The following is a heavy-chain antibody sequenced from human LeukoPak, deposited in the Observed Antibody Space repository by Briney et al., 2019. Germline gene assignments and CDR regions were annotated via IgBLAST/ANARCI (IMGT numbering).Heavy chain of an antibody. J-gene: IGHJ4*02. V-gene: IGHV3-74*01. CDR2: INSDGSTT. D-gene: IGHD1-26*01. CDR3: AAYSGSWGIYYFDY. CDR1: GFTFSSYW. Sequence: GGSLRLSCAASGFTFSSYWMHWVRQAPGEGLVWVSRINSDGSTTSYADSVKGRFTISRDNAKNSLYLQMNSLRAEDTAVYYCAAYSGSWGIYYFDYWGQGSLVTVSS.